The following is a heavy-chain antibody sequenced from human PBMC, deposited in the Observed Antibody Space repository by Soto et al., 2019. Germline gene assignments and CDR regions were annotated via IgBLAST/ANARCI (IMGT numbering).Heavy chain of an antibody. Sequence: SETLSLTCAVYGGSFSGYYWSWIRQPPGKGLEWIGEINHSGSTNYNPSLKSRVTVSVDTSKNQFSLKLSSVTAADTAVYYCARDYDDFLIGPYYNYMDFRDKTTTLTVS. J-gene: IGHJ6*03. CDR1: GGSFSGYY. V-gene: IGHV4-34*01. CDR2: INHSGST. D-gene: IGHD3-3*01. CDR3: ARDYDDFLIGPYYNYMDF.